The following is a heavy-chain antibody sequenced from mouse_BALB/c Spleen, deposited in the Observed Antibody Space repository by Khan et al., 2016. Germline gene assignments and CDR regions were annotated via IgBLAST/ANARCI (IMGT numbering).Heavy chain of an antibody. CDR3: ARALSSMDY. V-gene: IGHV1-9*01. Sequence: QVQLKQSGAELMKPGASVKISCKATGYTFSNYWIEWVKQRPGHGLEWIGDILPGSGYSNSNENFKGKATFTADASSNTAYMQLISLTSEDSSVYFCARALSSMDYWVQGPSVTVSS. CDR2: ILPGSGYS. CDR1: GYTFSNYW. J-gene: IGHJ4*01.